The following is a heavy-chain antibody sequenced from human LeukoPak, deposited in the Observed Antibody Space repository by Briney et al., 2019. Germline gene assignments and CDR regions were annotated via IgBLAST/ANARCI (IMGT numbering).Heavy chain of an antibody. CDR1: GFTFSSYW. CDR2: IKQDGSEK. D-gene: IGHD3-10*01. Sequence: GGSLRLSCAASGFTFSSYWMSWVRQAPGKGLEWVANIKQDGSEKYYVNSVKGRFTISRDNSKNTLYLQMNSLRAEDTAVYYCAKDSHGSGSYSLAYFDYWGQGTLVTVSS. J-gene: IGHJ4*02. V-gene: IGHV3-7*01. CDR3: AKDSHGSGSYSLAYFDY.